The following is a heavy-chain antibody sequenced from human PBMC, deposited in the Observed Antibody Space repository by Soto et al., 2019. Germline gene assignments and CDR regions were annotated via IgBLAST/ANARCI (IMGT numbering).Heavy chain of an antibody. CDR1: GFTFSDHY. CDR2: TRNKANSYTT. CDR3: AREGRDSSGYYIDAFDI. D-gene: IGHD3-22*01. J-gene: IGHJ3*02. V-gene: IGHV3-72*01. Sequence: PGGSLRLSCAASGFTFSDHYMDWVHQAPGKGLEWVGRTRNKANSYTTEYAASVKGRFTISRDDSKNSLYLQMNSLKTEDTAVYYCAREGRDSSGYYIDAFDIWGQGTMVTVSS.